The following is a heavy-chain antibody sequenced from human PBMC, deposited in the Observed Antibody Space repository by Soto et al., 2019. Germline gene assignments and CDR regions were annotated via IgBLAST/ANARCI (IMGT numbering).Heavy chain of an antibody. CDR2: INPSGGST. D-gene: IGHD6-25*01. Sequence: GASVKVSCKASGYTFTSYYIHWVRQAPGQGLEWMGIINPSGGSTSYAQKFQGRVTMTRDTSTSTVYMALSSLRSVDTAVYYCARASSGATYAHFDYWGQGTLVTVSS. CDR1: GYTFTSYY. J-gene: IGHJ4*02. CDR3: ARASSGATYAHFDY. V-gene: IGHV1-46*01.